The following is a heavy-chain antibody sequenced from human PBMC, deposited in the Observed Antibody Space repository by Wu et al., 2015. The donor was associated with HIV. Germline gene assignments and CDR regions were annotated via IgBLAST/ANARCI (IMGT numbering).Heavy chain of an antibody. CDR3: ARRPYGRVRGVHYGMDV. CDR2: INPSGGST. V-gene: IGHV1-46*01. CDR1: GYTFTSYY. Sequence: QVQLVQSGAEVKKPGASVKVSCKASGYTFTSYYMHWVRQAPGQGLEWMGIINPSGGSTSYAQKFQGRVTMTRDTSTSTVYMELSSLRSEDTAVYYCARRPYGRVRGVHYGMDVVGPRDHGHRLL. J-gene: IGHJ6*02. D-gene: IGHD3-10*01.